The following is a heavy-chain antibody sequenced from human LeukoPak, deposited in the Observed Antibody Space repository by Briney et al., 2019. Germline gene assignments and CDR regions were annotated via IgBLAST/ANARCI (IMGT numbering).Heavy chain of an antibody. Sequence: SETLSLTCTVSVGSISRHYWSWIRPPPGKGLEWIGYIYYSGSTNYNPSLKSRVTISVDTSKNHFSLKLSSVTAADTAVYYCARGDGYSYAFDYWGQGTLVTVSS. CDR2: IYYSGST. J-gene: IGHJ4*02. D-gene: IGHD5-12*01. CDR1: VGSISRHY. CDR3: ARGDGYSYAFDY. V-gene: IGHV4-59*11.